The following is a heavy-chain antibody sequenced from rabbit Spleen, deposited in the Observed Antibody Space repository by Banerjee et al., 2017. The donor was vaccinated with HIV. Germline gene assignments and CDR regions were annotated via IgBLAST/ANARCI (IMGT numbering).Heavy chain of an antibody. V-gene: IGHV1S45*01. CDR2: IYTGSSGRT. Sequence: QEQLVESGGGLVKPGASLTLICTASGFSFSSGYDMSWVRQAPGKGLEWIADIYTGSSGRTYYASWAKGRFTVSKTSSTTVTLQMTSLTAADTATYFCARGSAAMTMVITGYYLGLWGPGTLVTVS. CDR1: GFSFSSGYD. J-gene: IGHJ4*01. D-gene: IGHD2-1*01. CDR3: ARGSAAMTMVITGYYLGL.